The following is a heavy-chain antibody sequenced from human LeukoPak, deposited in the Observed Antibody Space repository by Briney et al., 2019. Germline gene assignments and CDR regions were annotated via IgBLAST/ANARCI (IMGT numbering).Heavy chain of an antibody. Sequence: ASVKVSCRVSGYTLTELSMHWVRQAPGKGLEWMGGFDPEDGETIYAQKFQGRVTMTEDTSTDTAYMELSSLRSEDTAVYYCATVNPQYCGSTSCSFNWFDPWGQGTLVTVSS. CDR1: GYTLTELS. V-gene: IGHV1-24*01. D-gene: IGHD2-2*01. CDR2: FDPEDGET. CDR3: ATVNPQYCGSTSCSFNWFDP. J-gene: IGHJ5*02.